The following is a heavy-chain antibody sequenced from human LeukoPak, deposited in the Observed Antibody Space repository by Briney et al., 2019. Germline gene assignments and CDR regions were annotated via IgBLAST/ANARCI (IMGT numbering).Heavy chain of an antibody. J-gene: IGHJ4*02. CDR2: INDSGGRT. V-gene: IGHV3-23*01. CDR1: GFAFSSYA. Sequence: PGGSLRLSCATSGFAFSSYAMTWVRQAPGKGLEWVSVINDSGGRTFYADSVKGRFTISRDNSKNTLYLQMYSLRADDTAVYYCATGYRRDWYQGDWGQGTLVTVSS. CDR3: ATGYRRDWYQGD. D-gene: IGHD6-19*01.